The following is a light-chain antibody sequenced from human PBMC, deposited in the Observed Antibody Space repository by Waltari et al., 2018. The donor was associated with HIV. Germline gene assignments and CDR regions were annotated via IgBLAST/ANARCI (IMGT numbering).Light chain of an antibody. CDR3: SVWDVTLNGLV. V-gene: IGLV1-44*01. J-gene: IGLJ2*01. CDR1: SSNIGSRS. CDR2: SNT. Sequence: QPLLTQSPSASGTPGQRVNISCFGTSSNIGSRSVNWYQHFPGTPPKLLIFSNTERASGVPDLFSGSKAGTSASLAITGLHSQDEADYYCSVWDVTLNGLVFGGGTRLSVL.